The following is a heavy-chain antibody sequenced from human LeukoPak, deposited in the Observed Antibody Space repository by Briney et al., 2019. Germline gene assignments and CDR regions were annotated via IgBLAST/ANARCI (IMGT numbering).Heavy chain of an antibody. CDR2: IGGNT. CDR3: AKETWAGYGYGMDV. J-gene: IGHJ6*02. Sequence: PGGSLRLSCAASGFTFSSYAMSWVRQAPGKGLEWVSSIGGNTYYADSVKGRFTISRDNSKNTLYLQMDSLRAGDTALYYCAKETWAGYGYGMDVWGQGTTVTVSS. D-gene: IGHD3/OR15-3a*01. V-gene: IGHV3-23*01. CDR1: GFTFSSYA.